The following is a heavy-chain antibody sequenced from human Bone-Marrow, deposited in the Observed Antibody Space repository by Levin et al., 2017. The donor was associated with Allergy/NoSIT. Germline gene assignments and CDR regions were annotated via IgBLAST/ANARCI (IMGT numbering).Heavy chain of an antibody. CDR1: GFTFTNAW. D-gene: IGHD3-9*01. J-gene: IGHJ4*02. CDR2: IESKNDGGTT. CDR3: TNINDDVLAGYYLPYYFDY. Sequence: GGSLRLSCAASGFTFTNAWMTWVRQAPGKGLEWVGRIESKNDGGTTDYAAPVKDRFTISRDDSKDTLYLQMNSLKTEDTAVYYCTNINDDVLAGYYLPYYFDYWGQGTLVTVSS. V-gene: IGHV3-15*04.